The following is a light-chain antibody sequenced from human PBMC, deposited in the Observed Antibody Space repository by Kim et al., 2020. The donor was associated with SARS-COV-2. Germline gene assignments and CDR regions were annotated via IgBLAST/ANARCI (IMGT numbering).Light chain of an antibody. Sequence: GQESTIPCSGSSSTIGNNYVAWYQQLPGTAPKLLIYDNNKRPSGIPDRFSGSKSGTSATLGITGLQTGDEADYYCGTWDSSLSAAVFGGGTQLTVL. V-gene: IGLV1-51*01. CDR3: GTWDSSLSAAV. CDR1: SSTIGNNY. CDR2: DNN. J-gene: IGLJ2*01.